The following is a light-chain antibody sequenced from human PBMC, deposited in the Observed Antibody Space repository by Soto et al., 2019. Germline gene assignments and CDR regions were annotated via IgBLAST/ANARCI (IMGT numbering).Light chain of an antibody. J-gene: IGLJ2*01. V-gene: IGLV2-14*01. CDR1: SSDVGAYNY. CDR2: HVS. CDR3: NSYTTRSTVV. Sequence: QSALTQPASVSGSPGQSITIYCTGTSSDVGAYNYVSWYQQHPGQVPKLMIFHVSNRPSGVSDRFSGSKSGNTASLTISGLQAEDEADYYCNSYTTRSTVVFGGGTKVTVL.